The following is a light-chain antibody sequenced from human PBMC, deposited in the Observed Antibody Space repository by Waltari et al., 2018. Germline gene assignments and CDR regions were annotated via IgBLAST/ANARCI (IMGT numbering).Light chain of an antibody. V-gene: IGKV1-39*01. J-gene: IGKJ3*01. CDR1: QSISSY. CDR2: AAS. Sequence: DIQMTQSPSSLSASVGDRVTITCRASQSISSYLNWYQQKPGKAPKLLIYAASSLQSGVPSRFSGSGSETDFTLTISSLQPEDFATCYCQQSYSTPLTFGPGTKVDV. CDR3: QQSYSTPLT.